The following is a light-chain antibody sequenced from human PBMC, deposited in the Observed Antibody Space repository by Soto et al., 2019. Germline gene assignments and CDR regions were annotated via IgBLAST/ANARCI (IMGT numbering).Light chain of an antibody. CDR1: QNINTW. Sequence: DIQMTQSPSTLSASVGDRVTITCRASQNINTWLAWYQQKPGKAPYLLIYKASNLQSGGPSRFSGSASGTEFTLTIRSLQPDDIATYYCQQYETYPLTYGGGTKVEI. J-gene: IGKJ4*01. CDR2: KAS. V-gene: IGKV1-5*03. CDR3: QQYETYPLT.